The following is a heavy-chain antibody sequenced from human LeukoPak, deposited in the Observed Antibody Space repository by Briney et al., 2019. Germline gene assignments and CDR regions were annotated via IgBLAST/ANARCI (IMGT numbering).Heavy chain of an antibody. V-gene: IGHV3-21*01. CDR1: GFTFSSYS. CDR2: ISSSSSYI. J-gene: IGHJ5*02. D-gene: IGHD1-1*01. CDR3: ATSTTGTTRA. Sequence: GGSLRLSCAASGFTFSSYSMNWVRQAPGKGLEWVSSISSSSSYIYYADSVKGRFTISRDNAKNSLYLQMNSLRAEDTAVYYCATSTTGTTRAWGRGTLVTVSS.